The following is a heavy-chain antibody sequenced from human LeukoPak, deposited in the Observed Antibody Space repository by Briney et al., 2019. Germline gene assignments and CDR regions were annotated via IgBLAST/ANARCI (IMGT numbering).Heavy chain of an antibody. Sequence: SETLSLTCIVSGGSIITSSYYWGWIRQPPGKGLEWIASIYYNGITHYNPSLKSRVTISVDTPKNQFSLKLRSVSAADTAVYYCARHSGSGSFHDAFDIWGRGTMVTVSS. CDR3: ARHSGSGSFHDAFDI. J-gene: IGHJ3*02. V-gene: IGHV4-39*01. D-gene: IGHD1-26*01. CDR1: GGSIITSSYY. CDR2: IYYNGIT.